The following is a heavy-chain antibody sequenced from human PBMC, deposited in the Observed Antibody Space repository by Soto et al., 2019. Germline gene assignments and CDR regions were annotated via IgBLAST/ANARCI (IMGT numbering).Heavy chain of an antibody. CDR2: IYWDDDK. Sequence: QITLKESGPTLVKPTQNLTLTCTCSGFSLSTSGVGVGWIRQPPGKTLEWLALIYWDDDKRYNPSLKSRLTITKDISKNQVVLTMTNMDPVDTATYYCAHRLLKFNWVDPWGQGTLVTVSS. CDR1: GFSLSTSGVG. V-gene: IGHV2-5*02. CDR3: AHRLLKFNWVDP. J-gene: IGHJ5*02.